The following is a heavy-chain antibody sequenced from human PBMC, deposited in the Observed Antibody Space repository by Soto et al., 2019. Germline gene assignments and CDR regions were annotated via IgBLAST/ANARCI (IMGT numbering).Heavy chain of an antibody. CDR3: ARQSPDYLGSVGWFDP. D-gene: IGHD1-26*01. Sequence: SETLSLTCTVSGGSISSSSYYWVWIRQPPGKGLEWIGNIYYSGTTYYNPSLKSRVTISVDTSKNQFSLKLRSVTAADTAVYYCARQSPDYLGSVGWFDPWGQGTLVTVSS. J-gene: IGHJ5*02. V-gene: IGHV4-39*01. CDR1: GGSISSSSYY. CDR2: IYYSGTT.